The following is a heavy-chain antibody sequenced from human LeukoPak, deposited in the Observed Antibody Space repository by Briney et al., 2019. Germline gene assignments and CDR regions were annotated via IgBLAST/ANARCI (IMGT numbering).Heavy chain of an antibody. CDR2: IYYSGST. D-gene: IGHD3-10*01. J-gene: IGHJ4*02. CDR3: RGITMVRGVIITPPAFDY. Sequence: SETLSLTCTVSGGSISSSSYYWGWIRQPPGKGLEWVGSIYYSGSTYYNPSLKSRVTISVDTSKNQFSLKLSSVTAAGTAVYYCRGITMVRGVIITPPAFDYWGQGTLVTVSS. CDR1: GGSISSSSYY. V-gene: IGHV4-39*01.